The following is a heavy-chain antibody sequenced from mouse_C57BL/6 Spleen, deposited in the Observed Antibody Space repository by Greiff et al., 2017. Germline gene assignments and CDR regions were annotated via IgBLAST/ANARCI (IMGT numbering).Heavy chain of an antibody. CDR1: GYTFTDYY. J-gene: IGHJ1*03. CDR2: INPYNGGT. Sequence: VHVKQSGPVLVKPGASVKMSCKASGYTFTDYYMNWVKQSHGKSLEWIGVINPYNGGTSYNQKFKGKATLTVDKSSSTAYMELNSLTSEDSAVYYCARHDYDVWGTGTTVTVSS. D-gene: IGHD2-4*01. V-gene: IGHV1-19*01. CDR3: ARHDYDV.